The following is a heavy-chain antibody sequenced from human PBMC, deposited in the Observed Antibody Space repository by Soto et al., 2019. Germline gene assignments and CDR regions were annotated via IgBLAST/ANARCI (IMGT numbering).Heavy chain of an antibody. CDR1: GFIFNNYW. CDR3: AWGFCWFDP. D-gene: IGHD3-3*01. CDR2: INQGGSER. Sequence: EMQLEESGGGLVQPGGSLRLSCAASGFIFNNYWMSWVRRAPGKGLEWVANINQGGSERNYVDSVKGRFTISRDNAENSLYLQMNSLGAEGTAVDYCAWGFCWFDPWGQGTLVTVSS. V-gene: IGHV3-7*04. J-gene: IGHJ5*02.